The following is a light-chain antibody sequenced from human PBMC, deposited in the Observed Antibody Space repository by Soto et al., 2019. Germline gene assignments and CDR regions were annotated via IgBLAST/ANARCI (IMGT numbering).Light chain of an antibody. J-gene: IGKJ5*01. V-gene: IGKV3-20*01. CDR1: QSVSSSY. CDR3: QQYEISPPIT. Sequence: EIVLTQSPGTLSLSPGERATLSCMASQSVSSSYLAWYQQKPGQAPRLLIYGASSRATGIPDRFSGSGSGTDFTLTISRLEPEDFAMYYCQQYEISPPITFGQGTRLEI. CDR2: GAS.